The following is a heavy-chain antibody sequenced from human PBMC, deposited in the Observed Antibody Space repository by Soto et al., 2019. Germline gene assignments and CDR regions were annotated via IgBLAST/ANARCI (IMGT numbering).Heavy chain of an antibody. CDR1: GYTFTSYG. D-gene: IGHD2-15*01. Sequence: QVQLVQSGAEVKKPGASVKVSCKASGYTFTSYGISWVRQAPGQGLEWMGWISAYNGNTNYAQKLQGRGTMTTDTSTSTAYMELRSLRSDDTAVYYCARVRYCSGGSCYPSEPYYFDYWGQGTLVTVSS. CDR3: ARVRYCSGGSCYPSEPYYFDY. CDR2: ISAYNGNT. J-gene: IGHJ4*02. V-gene: IGHV1-18*01.